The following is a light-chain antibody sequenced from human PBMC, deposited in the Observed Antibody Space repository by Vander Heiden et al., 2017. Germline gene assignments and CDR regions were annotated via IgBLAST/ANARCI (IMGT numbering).Light chain of an antibody. CDR1: QSLLYSNGYNY. V-gene: IGKV2-28*01. Sequence: DIVMTQSPLSLLVTPGEPASISCRSSQSLLYSNGYNYSDRYLQKPGQSPQLLLYLGSNQASGVPNKFNGSGSGTNFKLKLSRVGAGNVGVYYCMQALQTPYTFGQGTKLEIK. CDR2: LGS. CDR3: MQALQTPYT. J-gene: IGKJ2*01.